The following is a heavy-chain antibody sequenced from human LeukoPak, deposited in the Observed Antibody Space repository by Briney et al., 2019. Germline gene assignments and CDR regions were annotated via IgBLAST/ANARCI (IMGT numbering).Heavy chain of an antibody. CDR2: IYYSGST. Sequence: SETLSLTCTVSGGSISSSSYYWGWIRQPPGKGLEWIGSIYYSGSTYYNPSLKSRVTISVDTSKNQFSLKLSSVTAADTAVYYCARRYYYGSGSFDYWGQGTLVTVSS. CDR1: GGSISSSSYY. V-gene: IGHV4-39*07. CDR3: ARRYYYGSGSFDY. D-gene: IGHD3-10*01. J-gene: IGHJ4*02.